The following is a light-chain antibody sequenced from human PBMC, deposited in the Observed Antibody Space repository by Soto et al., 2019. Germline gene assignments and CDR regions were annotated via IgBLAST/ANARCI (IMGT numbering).Light chain of an antibody. CDR3: QEYYTAAET. J-gene: IGKJ1*01. V-gene: IGKV1-27*01. CDR1: QGIGNY. CDR2: DAS. Sequence: DIQMTQSPSSLSASVGDRVTITCRASQGIGNYLAWYQQKPGKVPKNLIYDASTLQSGVPSRFSGSGSGTSFSVTISSLEPEDVATYYGQEYYTAAETFGQGTEVEIK.